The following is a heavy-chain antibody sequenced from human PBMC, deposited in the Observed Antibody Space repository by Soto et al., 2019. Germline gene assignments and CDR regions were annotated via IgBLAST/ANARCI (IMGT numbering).Heavy chain of an antibody. J-gene: IGHJ5*02. D-gene: IGHD3-10*01. V-gene: IGHV3-23*01. CDR3: ANKFFSGSGSYRGWFDP. CDR1: GFTFSSYA. CDR2: ISGSGDST. Sequence: EVQLLESGGGLVQPGGSLRLSCAASGFTFSSYAMNWVRQAPGKGLEWVSIISGSGDSTYYADSVKGRFTISRDKTKNTLYLQMNSLRAEDTAVYYCANKFFSGSGSYRGWFDPWGQGTLVTVSS.